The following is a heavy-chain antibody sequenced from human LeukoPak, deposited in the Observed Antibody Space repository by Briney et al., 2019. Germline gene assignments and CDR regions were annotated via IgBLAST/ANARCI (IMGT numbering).Heavy chain of an antibody. D-gene: IGHD6-19*01. CDR1: GYTFTSYA. CDR3: AFISSGWSILY. V-gene: IGHV7-4-1*02. Sequence: ASVKVSCKASGYTFTSYAMNWVRQAPGQGLEWMGWINTNTGNPTYAQGFTGRFVFSLDTSVGTAYLQISNLKAADTAVYYCAFISSGWSILYWGQGTLVTVSS. J-gene: IGHJ4*02. CDR2: INTNTGNP.